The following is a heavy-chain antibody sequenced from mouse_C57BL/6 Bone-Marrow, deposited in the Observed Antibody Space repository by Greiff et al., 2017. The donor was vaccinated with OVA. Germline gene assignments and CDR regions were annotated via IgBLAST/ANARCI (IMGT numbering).Heavy chain of an antibody. CDR3: ARDARYYGSSFHWYCDV. D-gene: IGHD1-1*01. V-gene: IGHV7-1*01. J-gene: IGHJ1*03. Sequence: EVMLVESGGGLVQSGRSLRLSCATSGFTFSDFYMEWVRQAPGKGLEWIAASRNKANDYTTEYSASVKGRFIVSRDTSQSILYLQMNALRAEDTAIYYCARDARYYGSSFHWYCDVWGTGTTVTVSS. CDR1: GFTFSDFY. CDR2: SRNKANDYTT.